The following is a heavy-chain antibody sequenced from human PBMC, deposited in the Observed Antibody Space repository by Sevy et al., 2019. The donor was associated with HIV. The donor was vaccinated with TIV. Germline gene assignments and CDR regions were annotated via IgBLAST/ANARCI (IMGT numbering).Heavy chain of an antibody. J-gene: IGHJ4*02. Sequence: GGSLRLSCAASGSGFTLNSYAMHWVRQTPVRGLEWMAVISYDGKDTYYADSVKGRFTISKDSSKNTLYLQMNSLRTEDTALYYCARAGVPSQHNVNPRLFFDYWGQGTVVTVSS. CDR1: GSGFTLNSYA. V-gene: IGHV3-30*04. CDR2: ISYDGKDT. CDR3: ARAGVPSQHNVNPRLFFDY.